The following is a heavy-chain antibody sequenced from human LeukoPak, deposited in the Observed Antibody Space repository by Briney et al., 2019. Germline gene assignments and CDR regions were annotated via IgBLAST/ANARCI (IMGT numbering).Heavy chain of an antibody. D-gene: IGHD5-12*01. CDR1: GGPISSNSYY. Sequence: SETLSLTCTVSGGPISSNSYYWSWLPQPPGMGLEGHRSIYYTATNYYNPSITSRVAISIDASKNQFTVKLSSVTAAVTAVYYGARHGKGGYTGYDQGSTYDYWGQGTLVTVSS. J-gene: IGHJ4*02. V-gene: IGHV4-39*01. CDR2: IYYTATN. CDR3: ARHGKGGYTGYDQGSTYDY.